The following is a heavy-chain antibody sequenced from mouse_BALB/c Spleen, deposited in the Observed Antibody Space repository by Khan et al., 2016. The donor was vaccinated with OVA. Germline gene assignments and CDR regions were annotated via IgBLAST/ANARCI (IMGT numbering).Heavy chain of an antibody. V-gene: IGHV14-3*02. J-gene: IGHJ1*01. CDR2: IAPANGNT. D-gene: IGHD2-3*01. CDR1: GFNIKDTY. CDR3: ARPSYDPRDFEV. Sequence: VQLQQSGAELVKPGASVKLSCTASGFNIKDTYLHWVKQRPEQGLEWIRRIAPANGNTQYDPKFQGKATITSDTSSNTSYLQLNSLTSEDTAVYYCARPSYDPRDFEVWGAGTTVTVSS.